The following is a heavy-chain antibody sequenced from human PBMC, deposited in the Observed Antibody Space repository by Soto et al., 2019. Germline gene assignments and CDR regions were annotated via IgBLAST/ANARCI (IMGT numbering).Heavy chain of an antibody. CDR3: VRGRSVLYLDL. CDR1: GGSFSGYY. CDR2: INHRGST. Sequence: SETLSLTCVVYGGSFSGYYWSWIRQSPGKGLEWIGGINHRGSTNYNPSLGSRVTMTRDTSVNTSYMDLNRLNFDDSAIYYCVRGRSVLYLDLWGRGTQVTVSS. D-gene: IGHD1-20*01. J-gene: IGHJ1*01. V-gene: IGHV4-34*01.